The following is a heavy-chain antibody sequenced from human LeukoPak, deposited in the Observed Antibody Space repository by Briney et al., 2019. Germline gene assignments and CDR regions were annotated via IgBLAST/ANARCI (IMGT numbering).Heavy chain of an antibody. V-gene: IGHV3-72*01. D-gene: IGHD5-12*01. J-gene: IGHJ6*02. Sequence: PGGSLRLSCAASGFTFSDHYMDWARQAPGKGLEWVGRIRNQPNSYTTVYAASVKGRFTISRDDSKNSMYLQMNSLKTEDTAVYYCARDGVATLNYYGMDVWGQGTTVTVSS. CDR3: ARDGVATLNYYGMDV. CDR2: IRNQPNSYTT. CDR1: GFTFSDHY.